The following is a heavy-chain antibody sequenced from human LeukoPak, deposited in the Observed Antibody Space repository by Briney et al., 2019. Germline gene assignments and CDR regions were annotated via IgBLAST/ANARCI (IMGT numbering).Heavy chain of an antibody. V-gene: IGHV1-2*02. D-gene: IGHD1-1*01. J-gene: IGHJ3*02. Sequence: ASVKVSCKASGYTFTGYYMHWVRQAPGQGLEWMGWINPNSGGTNYAQKFQGRVTMTRDTSISTAYMELSRLRSDDTAVYYCAREATGTTDSDAFDIWAQGTMVTVSS. CDR2: INPNSGGT. CDR3: AREATGTTDSDAFDI. CDR1: GYTFTGYY.